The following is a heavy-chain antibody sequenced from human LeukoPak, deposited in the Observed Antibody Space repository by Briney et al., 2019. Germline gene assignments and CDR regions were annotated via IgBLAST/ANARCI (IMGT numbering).Heavy chain of an antibody. CDR2: INEDGGEK. V-gene: IGHV3-7*03. CDR1: GFNFRDYR. D-gene: IGHD3-22*01. CDR3: ARATDSSGCCTFDY. Sequence: PGGSLRLSCVASGFNFRDYRLMWVRQTPGRGLECVANINEDGGEKYYVDSVKGRFTISRDNSKNTLYLQMSSLRAEDTAVYHCARATDSSGCCTFDYWGQGTLVTVSS. J-gene: IGHJ4*02.